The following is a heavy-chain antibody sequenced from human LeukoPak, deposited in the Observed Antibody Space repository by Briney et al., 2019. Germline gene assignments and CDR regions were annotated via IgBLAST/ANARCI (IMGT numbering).Heavy chain of an antibody. Sequence: PSETLSLTCSVSGGSISSYYWSWIRQPPGKGLEYIGYSYYSGSTDYNPSLKSRVTISVDTSNQFSLMLTSVTAADTAVYYCARQSIAARRAFDIWGQGTLVTVSS. CDR1: GGSISSYY. V-gene: IGHV4-59*08. J-gene: IGHJ3*02. CDR3: ARQSIAARRAFDI. D-gene: IGHD6-6*01. CDR2: SYYSGST.